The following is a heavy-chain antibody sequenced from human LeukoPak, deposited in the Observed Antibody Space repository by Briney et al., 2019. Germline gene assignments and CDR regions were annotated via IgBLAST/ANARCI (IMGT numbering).Heavy chain of an antibody. CDR1: GFTFTNYG. CDR2: ISGSGANT. Sequence: GGSLRLSCAASGFTFTNYGMSWVRQAPGKGLEWVSGISGSGANTYYADSVKGRFTISRDNSKNTLYLQMNSLRVEDTAVYYCARDRYYYGSGSSREYFQNWGQGTLVTVSS. D-gene: IGHD3-10*01. CDR3: ARDRYYYGSGSSREYFQN. V-gene: IGHV3-23*01. J-gene: IGHJ1*01.